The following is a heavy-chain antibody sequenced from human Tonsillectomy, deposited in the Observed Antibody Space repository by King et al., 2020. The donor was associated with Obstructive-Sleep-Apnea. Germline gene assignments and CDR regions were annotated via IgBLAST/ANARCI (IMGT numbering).Heavy chain of an antibody. Sequence: VQLQQWGAGLLKSSETLSLTCAVFGGSFRDYYWSWIRQPPEKGLEWIGEINHSGSTNYNPSLKSRVTISVDTSKNQFYLKLSSVTAADTAVYYCARGSGAAAVNWFDPGGQGTLVTVSS. CDR3: ARGSGAAAVNWFDP. CDR2: INHSGST. CDR1: GGSFRDYY. D-gene: IGHD6-13*01. J-gene: IGHJ5*02. V-gene: IGHV4-34*01.